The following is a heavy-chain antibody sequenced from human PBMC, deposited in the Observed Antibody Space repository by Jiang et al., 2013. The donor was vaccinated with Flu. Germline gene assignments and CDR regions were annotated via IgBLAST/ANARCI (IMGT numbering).Heavy chain of an antibody. V-gene: IGHV3-30*18. J-gene: IGHJ6*02. CDR1: GFTFSSYG. CDR3: AKADWYDYYYGMDV. CDR2: ISYDGSNK. D-gene: IGHD3/OR15-3a*01. Sequence: QLLESGGGVVQPGRSLRLSCAASGFTFSSYGMHWVRQAPGKGLEWVAVISYDGSNKYYADSVKGRFTISRDNSKNTLYLQMNSLRAEDTAVYYCAKADWYDYYYGMDVWGQGTTVTVSS.